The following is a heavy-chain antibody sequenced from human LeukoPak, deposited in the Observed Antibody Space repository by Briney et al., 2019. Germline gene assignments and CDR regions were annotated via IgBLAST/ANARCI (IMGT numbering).Heavy chain of an antibody. Sequence: PSETLSLTCAVYGGSFSGYYWSWIRQPPGKGLEWIGEINHSGSTNYNPSLKSRVTISVDTSKNQFSLKLSSVTAADTAVYYCARGAVYCTNGVCYDYWGQGTLVTVSS. CDR3: ARGAVYCTNGVCYDY. CDR2: INHSGST. J-gene: IGHJ4*02. CDR1: GGSFSGYY. V-gene: IGHV4-34*01. D-gene: IGHD2-8*01.